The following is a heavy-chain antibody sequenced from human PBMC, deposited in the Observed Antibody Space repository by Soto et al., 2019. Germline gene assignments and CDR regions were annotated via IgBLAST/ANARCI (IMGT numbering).Heavy chain of an antibody. J-gene: IGHJ6*02. CDR3: ARGGVVVVAASYYYYGMDV. CDR2: IYYSGST. V-gene: IGHV4-31*03. CDR1: GGSISSGGYY. D-gene: IGHD2-15*01. Sequence: QVQLQESGPGLVKPSQTLSLTCTVSGGSISSGGYYWSWIRQHPGKGLEWIGYIYYSGSTYYNPSLKSRVTISVDTSKTQFSLKLSSVTAADTAVYYCARGGVVVVAASYYYYGMDVWGQGTTVTVSS.